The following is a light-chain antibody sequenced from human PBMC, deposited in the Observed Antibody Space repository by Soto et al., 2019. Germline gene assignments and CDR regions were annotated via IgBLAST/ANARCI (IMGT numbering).Light chain of an antibody. CDR3: QQTNTFFPLT. V-gene: IGKV1-12*01. J-gene: IGKJ4*01. Sequence: DIQMTQSPSSVSASVGDRVTITCRASQGISNWLAWYQQQPGRAPKLLIYGAYTLQTGVPSRFSGGGSGRHFTVIISNLQPEDFATYYCQQTNTFFPLTFGGGTRVEIK. CDR2: GAY. CDR1: QGISNW.